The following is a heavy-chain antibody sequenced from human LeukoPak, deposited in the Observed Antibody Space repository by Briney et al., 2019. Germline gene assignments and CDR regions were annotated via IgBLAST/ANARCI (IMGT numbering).Heavy chain of an antibody. CDR1: GFTFRNFF. CDR3: AKAYYYGSGSYYNSPFDY. CDR2: INPDGSYS. D-gene: IGHD3-10*01. Sequence: GGSLRLSCAASGFTFRNFFMYWVRQGPGKGLFWVSRINPDGSYSTHADSVKGRFTISRDNAKNSLYLQMNSLRAEDTALYYCAKAYYYGSGSYYNSPFDYWGQGTLVTVSS. V-gene: IGHV3-74*03. J-gene: IGHJ4*02.